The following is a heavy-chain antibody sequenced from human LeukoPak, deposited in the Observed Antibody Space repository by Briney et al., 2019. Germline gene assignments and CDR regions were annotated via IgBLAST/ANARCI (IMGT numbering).Heavy chain of an antibody. CDR2: IRYDGSNQ. CDR3: VKDDFYDPTEA. D-gene: IGHD3-22*01. Sequence: GGSLRLSCAASGFTFSAFGMHWVRQAPGKGLEWVGFIRYDGSNQYYEDSVKGRFTISRDNSKNKVYLEMSRLRPEDSAVYYCVKDDFYDPTEAWGRGNLVTVSS. CDR1: GFTFSAFG. J-gene: IGHJ5*02. V-gene: IGHV3-30*02.